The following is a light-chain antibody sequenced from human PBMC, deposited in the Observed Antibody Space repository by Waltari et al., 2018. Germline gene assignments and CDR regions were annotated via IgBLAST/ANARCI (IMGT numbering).Light chain of an antibody. CDR3: QQYFDLPS. Sequence: DIQMTQSPSSLSASVGDRVTITCQASQDITNYLNWYQQRPGRAPKLLVYDASNLETGVPSRFSGSGSGTDFTLTIDSLQPDYIAAYYCQQYFDLPSFGQGTRLDMK. CDR2: DAS. V-gene: IGKV1-33*01. CDR1: QDITNY. J-gene: IGKJ5*01.